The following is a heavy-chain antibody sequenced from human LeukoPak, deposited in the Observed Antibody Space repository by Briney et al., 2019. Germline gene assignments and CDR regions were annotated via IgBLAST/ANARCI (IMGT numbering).Heavy chain of an antibody. D-gene: IGHD4-17*01. V-gene: IGHV1-18*01. CDR3: ARDLGDYGDYVSDY. CDR2: ISAYNGNT. CDR1: GYTFTSYG. Sequence: ASVKVSCKASGYTFTSYGISWVRQAPGQGLEWMGWISAYNGNTNYAQKLQGRVTMTTDTSTSTAYMELRSLRSDDTAVYYRARDLGDYGDYVSDYWGQGTLVTVSS. J-gene: IGHJ4*02.